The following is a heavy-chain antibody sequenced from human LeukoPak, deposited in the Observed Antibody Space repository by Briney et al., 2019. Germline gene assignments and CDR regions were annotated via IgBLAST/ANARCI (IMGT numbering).Heavy chain of an antibody. Sequence: ASVKVSCKVSGYTLTELSMHWVRQAPGKGLEWMGGFDPEDGETIYAQKFQGRVTMTEDTSTDTAYMELSSLRSEDTAVYYCARRRIAVAGTAYYYYMDVWGKGTTVTVSS. CDR3: ARRRIAVAGTAYYYYMDV. D-gene: IGHD6-19*01. V-gene: IGHV1-24*01. J-gene: IGHJ6*03. CDR2: FDPEDGET. CDR1: GYTLTELS.